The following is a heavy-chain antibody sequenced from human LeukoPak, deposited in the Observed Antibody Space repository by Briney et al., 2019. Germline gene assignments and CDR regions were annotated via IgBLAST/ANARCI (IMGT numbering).Heavy chain of an antibody. CDR3: ARAVTYFYGSVTYDWFDP. D-gene: IGHD3-10*01. CDR1: AFTFSSYW. Sequence: GSLRLSCAASAFTFSSYWMPWVRQTPGKGLMWVSRIESDGSTIYADSVKDRFTISRDNGKNTVYLQMNSLRVDDTAMYYCARAVTYFYGSVTYDWFDPWGQGTLVTVSS. V-gene: IGHV3-74*01. J-gene: IGHJ5*02. CDR2: IESDGST.